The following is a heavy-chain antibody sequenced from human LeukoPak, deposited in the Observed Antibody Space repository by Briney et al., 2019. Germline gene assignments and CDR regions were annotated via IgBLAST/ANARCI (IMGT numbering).Heavy chain of an antibody. CDR3: ATYGIGSYCYTDAWY. CDR2: ISHYGSET. CDR1: GFISSNYW. D-gene: IGHD3-10*01. Sequence: GGSLRLSCEASGFISSNYWMSWFRQAPGKGLERVANISHYGSETYFVDSVKGRFTISRDNAKNSLYLQMNSLRAKDTAVYYCATYGIGSYCYTDAWYWGQGTLVTVSS. J-gene: IGHJ4*02. V-gene: IGHV3-7*01.